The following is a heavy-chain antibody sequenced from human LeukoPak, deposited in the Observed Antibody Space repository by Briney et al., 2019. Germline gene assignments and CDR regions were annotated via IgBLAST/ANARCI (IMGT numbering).Heavy chain of an antibody. CDR2: INAGNGNT. D-gene: IGHD5-12*01. V-gene: IGHV1-3*01. J-gene: IGHJ4*02. Sequence: ASVKVSCKASGYTFTSYSMHWVRQAPGQRLEWMGWINAGNGNTKYSQKFQDRVTITRDTSASTAYMELSSLRSEDTAVYYCARVLYQRSVATDYFDYWGQGTLVTVSS. CDR3: ARVLYQRSVATDYFDY. CDR1: GYTFTSYS.